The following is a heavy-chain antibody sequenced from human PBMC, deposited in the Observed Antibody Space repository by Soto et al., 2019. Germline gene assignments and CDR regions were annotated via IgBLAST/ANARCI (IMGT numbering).Heavy chain of an antibody. V-gene: IGHV1-18*01. J-gene: IGHJ6*02. CDR2: ISAYNGNT. Sequence: GASVKVSCKASGYTFTSYGISWVRQAPGQGLEWMGWISAYNGNTNYAQKLQGRVTMTTDTSTSTAYMELRSLRSDDTAVYYCARGWIQNYYYGRDVWAQGTTVTVSS. CDR1: GYTFTSYG. CDR3: ARGWIQNYYYGRDV. D-gene: IGHD5-18*01.